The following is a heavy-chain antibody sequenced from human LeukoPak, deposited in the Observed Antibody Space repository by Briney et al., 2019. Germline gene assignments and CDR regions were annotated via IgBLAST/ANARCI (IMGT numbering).Heavy chain of an antibody. J-gene: IGHJ4*02. CDR3: ARGAMATTPFFDY. Sequence: KPSETLSLTCPVSGGSISNYYYWTWIRQPPGKGLEWIGYVYYTGSTNLNPSLKSRVTMSLDTSRNQFSLKLTSLTAADTAVYYCARGAMATTPFFDYWGQGTLVTVSS. D-gene: IGHD5-24*01. CDR1: GGSISNYY. V-gene: IGHV4-59*01. CDR2: VYYTGST.